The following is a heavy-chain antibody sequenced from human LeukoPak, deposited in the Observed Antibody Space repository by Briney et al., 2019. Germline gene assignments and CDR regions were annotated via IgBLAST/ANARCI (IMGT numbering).Heavy chain of an antibody. CDR2: ISWNSDTI. J-gene: IGHJ4*02. CDR1: GFTFGDYA. V-gene: IGHV3-9*01. Sequence: GGSLRLSCAAAGFTFGDYAMHWVRQAPGKGLEWVSGISWNSDTIRYADSVEGRFTISRDTAKNSLYLQMNSLRPEDTALYYCAKVGGLGSFYRSPYFAYWGQGTLVTVSS. D-gene: IGHD3-10*01. CDR3: AKVGGLGSFYRSPYFAY.